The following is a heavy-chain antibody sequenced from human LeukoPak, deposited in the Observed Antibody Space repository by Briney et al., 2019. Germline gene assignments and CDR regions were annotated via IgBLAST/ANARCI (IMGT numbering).Heavy chain of an antibody. V-gene: IGHV4-39*01. D-gene: IGHD4-11*01. CDR3: ARSPSGTTVTTGWFDP. CDR2: IYYSGST. Sequence: PSETLSLTCTVSGGSISSSSYYWGWIRQPPGKGLEWIGSIYYSGSTYYNPSLKSRVTISVDTSKNQFSLKLSSVTAADTAVYYCARSPSGTTVTTGWFDPWGQGTLVTVSS. J-gene: IGHJ5*02. CDR1: GGSISSSSYY.